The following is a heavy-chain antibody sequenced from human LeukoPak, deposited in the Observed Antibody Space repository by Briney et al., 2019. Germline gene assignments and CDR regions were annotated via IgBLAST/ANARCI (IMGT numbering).Heavy chain of an antibody. CDR2: IYYSGST. D-gene: IGHD3-10*01. J-gene: IGHJ4*02. Sequence: SDTLSLTCTVSGGSISSSSYYWGWIRQPPGKGLEWIGSIYYSGSTYYNPSLKSRVTISVDTSKNQFSLKLSSVTAADTAVYYCARRGPRGYYFDYWGQGTLVTVSS. CDR1: GGSISSSSYY. CDR3: ARRGPRGYYFDY. V-gene: IGHV4-39*01.